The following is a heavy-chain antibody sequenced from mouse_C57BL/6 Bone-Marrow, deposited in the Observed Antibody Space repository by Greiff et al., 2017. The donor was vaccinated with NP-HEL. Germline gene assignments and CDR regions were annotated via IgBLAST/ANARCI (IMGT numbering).Heavy chain of an antibody. CDR2: ISNGGGST. CDR3: ARQGNDYVPYYFDY. V-gene: IGHV5-12*01. J-gene: IGHJ2*01. CDR1: GFTFSDYY. D-gene: IGHD2-4*01. Sequence: EVKLMESGGGLVQPGGSLKLSCAASGFTFSDYYMYWVRQTPEKRLEWVAYISNGGGSTYYPDTVKGRFTISRDNAKNTLYLQMSRLKSEDTAMYYCARQGNDYVPYYFDYWGQGTTLTVSS.